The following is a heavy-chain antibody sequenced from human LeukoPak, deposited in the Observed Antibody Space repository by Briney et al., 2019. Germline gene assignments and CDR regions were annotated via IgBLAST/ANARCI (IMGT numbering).Heavy chain of an antibody. V-gene: IGHV3-30*02. CDR1: GFTFSSYS. CDR3: AKNPLPGSGDYYYMDV. D-gene: IGHD3-10*01. J-gene: IGHJ6*03. Sequence: GGSLRLSCAASGFTFSSYSMNWVRQAPGKGLEWVAFIRYDGSNKWYGDSVKGRLTISRDNSKNTVYLQMNGLRAEDSAVYYCAKNPLPGSGDYYYMDVWGKGTTVTVSS. CDR2: IRYDGSNK.